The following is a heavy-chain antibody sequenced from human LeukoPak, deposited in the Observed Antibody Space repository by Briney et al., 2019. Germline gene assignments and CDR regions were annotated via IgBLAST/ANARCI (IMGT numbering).Heavy chain of an antibody. CDR3: ARPGIAAAETPFLDV. D-gene: IGHD6-13*01. V-gene: IGHV4-39*01. CDR1: GGSISSSSYY. CDR2: IYYSGST. J-gene: IGHJ6*04. Sequence: PSETLSLTCTVSGGSISSSSYYWGWIRQPPGKGLEWIGSIYYSGSTYYNPSLKSRVTISVDTSKNQFSLKLSSVTAADTAVYYCARPGIAAAETPFLDVWAKGTTVTVSS.